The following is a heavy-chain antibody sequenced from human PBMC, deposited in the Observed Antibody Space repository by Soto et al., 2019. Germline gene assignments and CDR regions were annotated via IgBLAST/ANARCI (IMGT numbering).Heavy chain of an antibody. CDR1: GGSFSDHY. CDR2: IHLSGRT. D-gene: IGHD1-26*01. J-gene: IGHJ5*02. V-gene: IGHV4-34*01. Sequence: QVQLQQWGAGLLKPSETLSLTCAVYGGSFSDHYWIWIRQPPGKGLEWIGEIHLSGRTNYNPSLKSRVSISLDTSKKQFSVKLSSVTAADTAVYYCTRTPTRGASAWFDPWGQGTLVSVSS. CDR3: TRTPTRGASAWFDP.